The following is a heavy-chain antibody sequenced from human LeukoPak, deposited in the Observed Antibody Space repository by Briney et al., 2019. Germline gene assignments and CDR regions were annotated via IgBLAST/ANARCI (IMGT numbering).Heavy chain of an antibody. CDR3: ARVRGYCTNTNCHGASPDH. CDR1: GFSVSTNY. J-gene: IGHJ4*02. Sequence: GGSLRLSCAVSGFSVSTNYMSWVRQAPGKGLEWISVIYTNDYTYYADSVRGRFTISRDSSKNTLSLQMNSLRVEDTAVYYCARVRGYCTNTNCHGASPDHWGQGTLVTVSS. D-gene: IGHD2-2*01. CDR2: IYTNDYT. V-gene: IGHV3-53*01.